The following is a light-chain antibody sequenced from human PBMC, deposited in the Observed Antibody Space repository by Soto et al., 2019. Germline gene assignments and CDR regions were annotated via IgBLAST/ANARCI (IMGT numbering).Light chain of an antibody. V-gene: IGKV1-27*01. CDR3: QKYDSAPHT. CDR2: ATS. CDR1: QSISNY. J-gene: IGKJ2*01. Sequence: DIQMTQSPSSLSASVGDRVTISCRASQSISNYLAWYQQKPGKVPKLLIYATSTLQSGVPSRFSGSGSETDFTLTISSLQPEDVATYYCQKYDSAPHTFGQGTKLEIK.